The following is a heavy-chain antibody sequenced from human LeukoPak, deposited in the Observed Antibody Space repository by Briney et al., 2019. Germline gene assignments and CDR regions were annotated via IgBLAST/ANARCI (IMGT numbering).Heavy chain of an antibody. V-gene: IGHV3-30-3*01. CDR3: RLGTTRGEYFQH. J-gene: IGHJ1*01. Sequence: GRSLRLSCAASGFTFSSYAMHWVRQAPGKGLEWVAVISYDGSNKYYADSVKGRFTISRDNSKNTLYLQMNSLRRDDTAVYYCRLGTTRGEYFQHWGQGTLVTVSS. CDR2: ISYDGSNK. D-gene: IGHD1-26*01. CDR1: GFTFSSYA.